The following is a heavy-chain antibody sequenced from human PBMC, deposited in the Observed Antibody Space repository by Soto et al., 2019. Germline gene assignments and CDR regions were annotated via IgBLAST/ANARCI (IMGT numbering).Heavy chain of an antibody. CDR1: RFSFENYA. J-gene: IGHJ1*01. V-gene: IGHV3-9*01. Sequence: HGESMKLCCAASRFSFENYAMHWFRQVPGKGLEWVSGINWNSGSIGYGDSVKGRFAISRDNAKNSLHLQMNSLSAEDTAFYYCVKDESINWYSGHFRHWGQGTLVTVSS. CDR3: VKDESINWYSGHFRH. CDR2: INWNSGSI. D-gene: IGHD6-13*01.